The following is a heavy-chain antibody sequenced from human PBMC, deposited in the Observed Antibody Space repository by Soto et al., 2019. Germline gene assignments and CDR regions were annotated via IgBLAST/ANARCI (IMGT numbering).Heavy chain of an antibody. CDR2: ISYDGSNK. Sequence: QSGGSLRLSCAASGFTFSSYGMHWVRQAPGKGLEWVAVISYDGSNKYYADSVKGRFTISRDNSKNTLYLQMNSLRAEDTAVYYCAKGAFGGATHGGYWGQGTLVTVSS. CDR1: GFTFSSYG. V-gene: IGHV3-30*18. J-gene: IGHJ4*02. CDR3: AKGAFGGATHGGY. D-gene: IGHD1-26*01.